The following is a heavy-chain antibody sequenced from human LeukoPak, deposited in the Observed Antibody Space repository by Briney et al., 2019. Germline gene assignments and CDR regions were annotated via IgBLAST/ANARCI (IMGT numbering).Heavy chain of an antibody. D-gene: IGHD6-13*01. V-gene: IGHV4-59*01. CDR2: IYYSGST. CDR3: ARGGRLGIAAAGLEYFRH. Sequence: SETLSLTCTVSGGSISSYYWSWIRQPPGKGLEWIGYIYYSGSTNYNPSLKSRVTISVDTSKNQFSLKLSSVTAADTVVYYCARGGRLGIAAAGLEYFRHWGQGTLVTVSS. CDR1: GGSISSYY. J-gene: IGHJ1*01.